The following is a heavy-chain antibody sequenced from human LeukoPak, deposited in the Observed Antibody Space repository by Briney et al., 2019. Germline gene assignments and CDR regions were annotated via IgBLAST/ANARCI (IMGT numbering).Heavy chain of an antibody. CDR3: ATFAGEHQAPFDY. Sequence: SETLSLTCTVSGYSISSGYYWGWIRQPPGKGLEWIGTIYHGGSTDYNPSLKSRVIISVDTSKNQFSLKLTSVTAADTAVYYCATFAGEHQAPFDYWGQGTLVTVSS. V-gene: IGHV4-38-2*02. CDR1: GYSISSGYY. J-gene: IGHJ4*02. CDR2: IYHGGST. D-gene: IGHD1-26*01.